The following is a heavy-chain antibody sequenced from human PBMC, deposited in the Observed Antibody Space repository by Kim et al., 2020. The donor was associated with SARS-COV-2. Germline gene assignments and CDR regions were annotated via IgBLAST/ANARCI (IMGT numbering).Heavy chain of an antibody. CDR2: ISSNSGHT. CDR1: GYSFSNYG. D-gene: IGHD3-22*01. CDR3: VAYYDSNSYRGQWD. J-gene: IGHJ4*01. Sequence: ASVKVSCKASGYSFSNYGLVWARQAPGQGLEWMGWISSNSGHTKYAQNVQGRVTLTTDTSTNTGYMELSSLRSDDTAVYYCVAYYDSNSYRGQWDWGQGTPVTVSS. V-gene: IGHV1-18*01.